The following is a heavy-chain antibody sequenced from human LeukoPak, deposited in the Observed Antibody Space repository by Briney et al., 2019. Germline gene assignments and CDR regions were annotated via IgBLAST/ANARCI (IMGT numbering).Heavy chain of an antibody. CDR3: ARSGYSSPVGRFDP. D-gene: IGHD6-13*01. CDR2: IYYSGST. V-gene: IGHV4-39*07. J-gene: IGHJ5*02. CDR1: GGSISSSSYY. Sequence: SETLSLTCTVSGGSISSSSYYWGWICQPPGKGLEWIGSIYYSGSTYYNPSHKSRVTISVDTSKNQFSLKLSSVTAADTAVYYCARSGYSSPVGRFDPWGQGTLVTVSS.